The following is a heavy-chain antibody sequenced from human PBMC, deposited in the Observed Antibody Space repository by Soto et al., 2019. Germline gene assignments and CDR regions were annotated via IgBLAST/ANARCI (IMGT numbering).Heavy chain of an antibody. D-gene: IGHD6-6*01. Sequence: GGSLRLSCAASGFTFSSYGMHWVRQAPGKGLEWVAVIWYDGSNKYYADSVKGRFTISRDNSKNTLYLQMNSLRAEDTAVYYCAREASYSSSPLPYYFDYWGQGTLVTVSS. J-gene: IGHJ4*02. CDR1: GFTFSSYG. CDR2: IWYDGSNK. CDR3: AREASYSSSPLPYYFDY. V-gene: IGHV3-33*01.